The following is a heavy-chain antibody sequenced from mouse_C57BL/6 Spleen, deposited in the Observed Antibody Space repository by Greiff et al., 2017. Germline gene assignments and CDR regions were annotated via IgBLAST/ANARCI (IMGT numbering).Heavy chain of an antibody. CDR1: GYTFTSYW. CDR3: ARRNSYAMDY. Sequence: VQLQESGAELVKPGASVKMSCKASGYTFTSYWITWVKQRPGQGLEWIGDIYPGSGSTNYNEKFKSKATLTVDTSSSTAYMQLSSLTSEDSAVYYCARRNSYAMDYWGQGTSVTVSS. V-gene: IGHV1-55*01. J-gene: IGHJ4*01. CDR2: IYPGSGST.